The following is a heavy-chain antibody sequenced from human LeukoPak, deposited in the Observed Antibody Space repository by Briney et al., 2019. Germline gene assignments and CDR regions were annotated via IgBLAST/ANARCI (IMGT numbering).Heavy chain of an antibody. V-gene: IGHV4-39*01. D-gene: IGHD6-6*01. CDR2: IYYSGST. Sequence: SETLSLTCTVSGGSISSSSYYWGWIRQPPGKGLEWIGSIYYSGSTYYNPSLKSRVTISVDTSKNQFSLKLSSVTAADTAVYYCAAEYSSSSEGIDYWGQGTLVTVSS. CDR3: AAEYSSSSEGIDY. CDR1: GGSISSSSYY. J-gene: IGHJ4*02.